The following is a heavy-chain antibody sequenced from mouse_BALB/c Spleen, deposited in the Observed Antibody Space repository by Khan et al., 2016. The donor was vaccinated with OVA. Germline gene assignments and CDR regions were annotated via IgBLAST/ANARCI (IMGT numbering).Heavy chain of an antibody. Sequence: QVQLKQSGPGLVAPSQSLSITCTVSGFSLTSYSVHWVRQPPGKGLEWLGMIWAGGGTNYNSALISRLSISKDNSKSQVFLKMNSLQTDDTAMYYCARLEDIWGQGTTLTVSS. CDR2: IWAGGGT. V-gene: IGHV2-9*02. CDR3: ARLEDI. D-gene: IGHD1-3*01. CDR1: GFSLTSYS. J-gene: IGHJ2*01.